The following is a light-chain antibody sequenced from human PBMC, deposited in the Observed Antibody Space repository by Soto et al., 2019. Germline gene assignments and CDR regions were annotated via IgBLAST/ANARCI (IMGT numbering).Light chain of an antibody. Sequence: YVLTQPPSAAGSPGQSVTVSCTGTKSDIGVYDFVSWYQHHPGKAPRLIIYEVVQRPSGVPDRFSGSKSGNTASLTVSGLQAADEADYFCKSYAGSNTYVFGSGTKVTVL. J-gene: IGLJ1*01. CDR1: KSDIGVYDF. CDR2: EVV. V-gene: IGLV2-8*01. CDR3: KSYAGSNTYV.